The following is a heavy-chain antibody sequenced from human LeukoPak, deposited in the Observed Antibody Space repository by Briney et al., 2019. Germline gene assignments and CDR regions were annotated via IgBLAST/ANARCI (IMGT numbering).Heavy chain of an antibody. V-gene: IGHV1-18*01. Sequence: ASVKVSCKASGYTFTSYGISWVRQAPGQGLEWMGWISAYNGNTNYAQKLQGRVTMTTDTSTSTAYMELRSLRSDDTAVYYCARGPPIVVVPAAMRYPPRAWFDPWGQGTLVTVSS. CDR3: ARGPPIVVVPAAMRYPPRAWFDP. D-gene: IGHD2-2*01. J-gene: IGHJ5*02. CDR2: ISAYNGNT. CDR1: GYTFTSYG.